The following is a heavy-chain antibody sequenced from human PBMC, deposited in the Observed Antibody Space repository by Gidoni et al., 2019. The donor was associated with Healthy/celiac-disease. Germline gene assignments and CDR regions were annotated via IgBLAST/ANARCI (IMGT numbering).Heavy chain of an antibody. D-gene: IGHD4-17*01. J-gene: IGHJ3*02. Sequence: TFSSYGMHWVRQAPGKGLEWVAVISYDGSNKYYADSVKGRFTISRDNSKNTLYLQMNSLRAEDTAVYYGTIMTTVTTHDALDIWGQGTMVTVSS. CDR2: ISYDGSNK. V-gene: IGHV3-30*03. CDR1: TFSSYG. CDR3: TIMTTVTTHDALDI.